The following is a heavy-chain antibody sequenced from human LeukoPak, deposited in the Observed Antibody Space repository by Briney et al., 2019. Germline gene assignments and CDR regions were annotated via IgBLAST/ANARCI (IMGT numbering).Heavy chain of an antibody. D-gene: IGHD3-3*01. CDR1: GIIFSTYA. Sequence: GGSLRLSCEFSGIIFSTYAMNWVRLAPGKGLEWISYISGSSSGSTSIVHYADSVKGRFTISRDNAKNSLHLQMDSLSAEDTADYYCARDFWSGYYTEDWGQGALVIVSS. V-gene: IGHV3-48*04. J-gene: IGHJ4*02. CDR2: ISGSSSGSTSIV. CDR3: ARDFWSGYYTED.